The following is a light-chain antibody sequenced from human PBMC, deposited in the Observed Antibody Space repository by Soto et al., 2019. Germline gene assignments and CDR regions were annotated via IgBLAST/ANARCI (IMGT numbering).Light chain of an antibody. CDR1: QSVGSN. CDR2: GVS. V-gene: IGKV3-15*01. CDR3: QQYNNWLQT. Sequence: DIVMTQSPATLSVSPGEGATLSCRASQSVGSNLAWYQQKPAQAPRLLIYGVSTRATGTPARFSGSGSGTEFTLTISSAQSEDVAVYYCQQYNNWLQTFGQGTKVDIK. J-gene: IGKJ1*01.